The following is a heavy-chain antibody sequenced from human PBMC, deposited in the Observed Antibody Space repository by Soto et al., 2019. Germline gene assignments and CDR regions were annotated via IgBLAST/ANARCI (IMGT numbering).Heavy chain of an antibody. J-gene: IGHJ4*01. CDR3: ARNSSPSTRGYFAY. Sequence: QVQLVQSGAEVKKPGASVKVSCKATGYTFNSYGFGWVRQAPGQGLEWMGWISAYNGKTNYAQKFQGRVTMTTDTSTGTGYMGGRSPGSDQTAVDFFARNSSPSTRGYFAYWGQGTLVTVSS. D-gene: IGHD6-13*01. CDR1: GYTFNSYG. CDR2: ISAYNGKT. V-gene: IGHV1-18*01.